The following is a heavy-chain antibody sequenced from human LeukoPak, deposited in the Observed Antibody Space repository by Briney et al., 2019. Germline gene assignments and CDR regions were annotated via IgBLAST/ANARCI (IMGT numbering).Heavy chain of an antibody. CDR1: GFTFDDYA. J-gene: IGHJ4*02. CDR3: AALARDY. D-gene: IGHD3-3*02. Sequence: PGGSLRLSCAASGFTFDDYAMHWVRQAPGEGLEWVSVIHNDGSTYYTDSVKGRFTISRDNSKNTLYLQMNSLRVEDTAVYYCAALARDYWGQGTLVTVSS. V-gene: IGHV3-53*01. CDR2: IHNDGST.